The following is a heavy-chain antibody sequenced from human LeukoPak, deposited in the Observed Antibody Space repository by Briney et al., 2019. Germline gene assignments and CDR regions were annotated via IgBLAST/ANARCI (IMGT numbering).Heavy chain of an antibody. CDR2: IRSKAYGGTT. CDR3: RSWVTAHDY. Sequence: GGSLRLSCTASGFTFGDYVMSWVRQAPGKGLEWVGFIRSKAYGGTTEYAASVKGRFTISRDDSKSIAYLQMNSLKTEDTAVYYCRSWVTAHDYWGQGTLVTVSS. D-gene: IGHD2-21*02. CDR1: GFTFGDYV. V-gene: IGHV3-49*04. J-gene: IGHJ4*02.